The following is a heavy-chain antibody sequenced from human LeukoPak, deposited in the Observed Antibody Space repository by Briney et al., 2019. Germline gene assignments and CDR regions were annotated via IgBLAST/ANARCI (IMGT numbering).Heavy chain of an antibody. CDR2: ISYDGSNK. Sequence: SEGSLRLSCAASGFTFSSYGMHWVRQAPGKGLEWVAVISYDGSNKYYADSVKGRFTISRDNSKNTLYLQMNSLRAEDTAVYYCAKDHFVLMVYAIGPFDPWGQGTLVTVSS. J-gene: IGHJ5*02. D-gene: IGHD2-8*01. CDR3: AKDHFVLMVYAIGPFDP. CDR1: GFTFSSYG. V-gene: IGHV3-30*18.